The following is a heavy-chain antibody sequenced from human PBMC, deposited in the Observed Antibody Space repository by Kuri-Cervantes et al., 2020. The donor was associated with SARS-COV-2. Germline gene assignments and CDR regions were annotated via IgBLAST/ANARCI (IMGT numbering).Heavy chain of an antibody. Sequence: SVKVSCKASGGTFSSYAISWVRQAPGQGLEWMGGIIPIFGTANYAQKFQGRVTITADESTSTAYMELSSLRSEDTAVYYCARGVEMATINVPFDYWGQGTLVTVSS. CDR2: IIPIFGTA. CDR1: GGTFSSYA. V-gene: IGHV1-69*13. D-gene: IGHD5-24*01. J-gene: IGHJ4*02. CDR3: ARGVEMATINVPFDY.